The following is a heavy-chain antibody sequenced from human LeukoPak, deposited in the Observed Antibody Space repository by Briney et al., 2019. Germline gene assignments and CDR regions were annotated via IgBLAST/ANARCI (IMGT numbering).Heavy chain of an antibody. CDR1: GGSISSYY. V-gene: IGHV4-59*01. J-gene: IGHJ4*02. CDR2: IYYNGST. CDR3: ARVGSWYYFDY. D-gene: IGHD6-19*01. Sequence: PSETLSLTCTVSGGSISSYYWSWIRQPPGKGLEWIGYIYYNGSTSYNPSLKSRVTISVDTSKNQFSLKLSSVTAADTAVYYCARVGSWYYFDYWGRGILVTVSS.